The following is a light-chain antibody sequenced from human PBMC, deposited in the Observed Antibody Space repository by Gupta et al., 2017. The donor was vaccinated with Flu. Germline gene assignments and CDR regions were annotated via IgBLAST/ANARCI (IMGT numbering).Light chain of an antibody. CDR1: DSLMSSYGYVY. V-gene: IGKV2-28*01. CDR3: MQALQTSYT. J-gene: IGKJ4*01. CDR2: LTS. Sequence: EIVLTLTPASLTVTAGEAASISCRSSDSLMSSYGYVYLDWYLQRPGQSPQLLIYLTSNRASGVPDRFSGSGSGTDFTLKIGEVEAEDVGVYYCMQALQTSYTFGQGTKVEIK.